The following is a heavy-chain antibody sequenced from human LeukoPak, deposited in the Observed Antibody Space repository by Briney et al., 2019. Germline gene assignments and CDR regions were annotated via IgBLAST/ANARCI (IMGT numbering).Heavy chain of an antibody. V-gene: IGHV1-3*01. CDR3: AKDEKGYYHDTSGYPDAFNV. CDR1: GYDFTSYA. J-gene: IGHJ3*01. D-gene: IGHD3-22*01. Sequence: ASVKVSCKASGYDFTSYAMHWVRQAPGQRLEWMGWINAGNGNTKYSQKFQDRVTVTRDTSTSTAYMELSSLRSEDTAIYYCAKDEKGYYHDTSGYPDAFNVWGQGTMVTVSS. CDR2: INAGNGNT.